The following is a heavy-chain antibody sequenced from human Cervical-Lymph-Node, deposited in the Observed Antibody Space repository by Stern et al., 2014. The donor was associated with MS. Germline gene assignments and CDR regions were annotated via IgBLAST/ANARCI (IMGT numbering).Heavy chain of an antibody. Sequence: QAQLVQSGEEVKKLGTSVKVSCKASGYTLMSFGISWVRQAPGQGLEWMGWISANNGNTDYAQKFQGRVTMTTDTSTSTAHLELRSLRSDDTAVYYCAREVAVSGLGWFDLWGQGTLVTVSS. D-gene: IGHD6-19*01. J-gene: IGHJ5*02. CDR1: GYTLMSFG. CDR3: AREVAVSGLGWFDL. V-gene: IGHV1-18*01. CDR2: ISANNGNT.